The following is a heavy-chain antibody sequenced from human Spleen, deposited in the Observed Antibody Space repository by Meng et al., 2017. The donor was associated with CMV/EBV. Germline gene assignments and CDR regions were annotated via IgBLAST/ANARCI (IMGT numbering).Heavy chain of an antibody. J-gene: IGHJ4*02. Sequence: SVKVSCKASGYTFTSYGISWVRQAPGQGLEWMGRIIPILGMANYAQKFQGRVTITADKSTSTAYMELSSLRSEDTAVYYCARFSGSSHYYDSSGHDYWGQGTLVTVSS. CDR2: IIPILGMA. CDR1: GYTFTSYG. V-gene: IGHV1-69*04. CDR3: ARFSGSSHYYDSSGHDY. D-gene: IGHD3-22*01.